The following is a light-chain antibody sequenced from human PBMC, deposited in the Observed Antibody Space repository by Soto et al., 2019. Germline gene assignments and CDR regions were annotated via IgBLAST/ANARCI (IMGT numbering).Light chain of an antibody. Sequence: DIVMTQSPLSLPVTPGEPASISCRSSQSLLHSNGYNYLDWYLQKPGQSPQLLIYLGSNRASGVPDRFSGSGSGTDFTLNISRVEADDVGVYYCMQALQTPRNFGQGTKLEIK. CDR1: QSLLHSNGYNY. CDR2: LGS. V-gene: IGKV2-28*01. J-gene: IGKJ2*01. CDR3: MQALQTPRN.